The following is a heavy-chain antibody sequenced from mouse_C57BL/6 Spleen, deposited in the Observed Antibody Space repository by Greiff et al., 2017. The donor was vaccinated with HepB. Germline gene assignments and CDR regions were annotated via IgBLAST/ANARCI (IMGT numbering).Heavy chain of an antibody. J-gene: IGHJ2*01. CDR3: ASYDGYSPFYY. D-gene: IGHD2-3*01. CDR2: IYPGDGDT. Sequence: QVQLKQSGPELVKPGASVKISCKASGYAFSSSWMNWVKQRPGKGLEWIGRIYPGDGDTNYNGKFKGKATLTADKSSSTAYMQLSSLTSEDSAVYFCASYDGYSPFYYWGQGTTLTVSS. CDR1: GYAFSSSW. V-gene: IGHV1-82*01.